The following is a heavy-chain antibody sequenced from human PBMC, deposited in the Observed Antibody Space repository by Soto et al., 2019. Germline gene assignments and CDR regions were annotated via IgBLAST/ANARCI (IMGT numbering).Heavy chain of an antibody. Sequence: PVGSLRLSCTASGFTFGDYAMSWFRQAPGKGLEWVGFIRSKAYGGTTEYAASVKGRFTISRDDSKSIAYLQMNSLKTEDTAVYYCTAELNYYDSSGHPSYYFDYWGQGTLVTVSS. CDR3: TAELNYYDSSGHPSYYFDY. V-gene: IGHV3-49*03. CDR2: IRSKAYGGTT. J-gene: IGHJ4*02. CDR1: GFTFGDYA. D-gene: IGHD3-22*01.